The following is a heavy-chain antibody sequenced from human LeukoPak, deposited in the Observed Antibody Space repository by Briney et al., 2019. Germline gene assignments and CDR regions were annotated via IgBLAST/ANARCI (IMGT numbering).Heavy chain of an antibody. CDR2: ISSSSSTI. V-gene: IGHV3-48*04. Sequence: GGSLRLSCVASGFTFSSYSMNWVRQAPGKGLEWVSYISSSSSTIYYADSVKGRFTISRDNAKNSLYLQMNSLRAEDTAVYYCARDLGQQLVLLADAFDIWSQGTMVTVSS. D-gene: IGHD6-13*01. CDR3: ARDLGQQLVLLADAFDI. CDR1: GFTFSSYS. J-gene: IGHJ3*02.